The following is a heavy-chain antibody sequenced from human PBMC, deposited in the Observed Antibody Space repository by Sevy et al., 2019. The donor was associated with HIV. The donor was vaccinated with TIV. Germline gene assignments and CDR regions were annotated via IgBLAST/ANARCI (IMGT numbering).Heavy chain of an antibody. V-gene: IGHV3-21*01. J-gene: IGHJ6*02. CDR1: EFTFSDYT. Sequence: GGSLRLSCAASEFTFSDYTMNWVRQAPGKGLEWVSSISSSGTYIYYAYSLKGRFTISRDNAKNSLYLQMNSLRADDTAVYYCTREPSPTDYGDHGYYYGMDVWGQGTTVTVSS. CDR2: ISSSGTYI. CDR3: TREPSPTDYGDHGYYYGMDV. D-gene: IGHD4-17*01.